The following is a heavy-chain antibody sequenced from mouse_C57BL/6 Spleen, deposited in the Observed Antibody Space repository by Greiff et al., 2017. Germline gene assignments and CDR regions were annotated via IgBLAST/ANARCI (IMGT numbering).Heavy chain of an antibody. Sequence: QVQLQQPGAGLVGPGSSVRLSCRASGSTFTGYWLDWVKRRPGQGLEWIGNIYPSDSEPHYNQKFKDKATLTVDKSSSTAYMQLSSLTSEDSAVYYCARGEGSTWYFDVWGTGTTVTVSS. CDR1: GSTFTGYW. CDR3: ARGEGSTWYFDV. V-gene: IGHV1-61*01. CDR2: IYPSDSEP. J-gene: IGHJ1*03.